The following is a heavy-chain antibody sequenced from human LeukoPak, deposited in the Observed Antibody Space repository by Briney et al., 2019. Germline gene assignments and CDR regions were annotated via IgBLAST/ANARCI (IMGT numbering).Heavy chain of an antibody. CDR2: IGYEGVHK. Sequence: RPGGSLRLSCAASGFTFNNFGIHWVRQAPGKGLEWVSFIGYEGVHKYYADSVKGRFTISKDNSKATLYLQMNSLRPEDTAVYYCAKDLHGGYSSDYWGQGTLVTVFS. V-gene: IGHV3-30*02. D-gene: IGHD4-23*01. CDR1: GFTFNNFG. CDR3: AKDLHGGYSSDY. J-gene: IGHJ4*02.